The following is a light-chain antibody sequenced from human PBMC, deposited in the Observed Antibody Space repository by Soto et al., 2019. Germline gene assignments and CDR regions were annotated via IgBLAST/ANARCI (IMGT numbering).Light chain of an antibody. J-gene: IGKJ1*01. Sequence: EIVLTQSPGTLSFSPGERATLSCRASQSVSGRYLAWYQQRPGQAPRLLIFGASTRATGFPARFSGSGSGTEFTLTISSLQSEDFAVYYCQQYKDWPHTFGQGTKVDIK. CDR3: QQYKDWPHT. CDR2: GAS. V-gene: IGKV3-15*01. CDR1: QSVSGRY.